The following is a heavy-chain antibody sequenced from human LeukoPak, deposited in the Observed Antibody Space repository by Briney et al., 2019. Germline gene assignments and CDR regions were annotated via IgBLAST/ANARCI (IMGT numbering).Heavy chain of an antibody. J-gene: IGHJ5*02. Sequence: GASVKVSCKASGYTFTSYYMHWVRQAPGQGLEWMGIINPSGGSTSYAQKFQGRVTMTRDTSTSTVYMELSSLRSEDTAVYYCARPSYYDSSGYYPLNSWGQGTLVTVSS. D-gene: IGHD3-22*01. CDR3: ARPSYYDSSGYYPLNS. V-gene: IGHV1-46*01. CDR1: GYTFTSYY. CDR2: INPSGGST.